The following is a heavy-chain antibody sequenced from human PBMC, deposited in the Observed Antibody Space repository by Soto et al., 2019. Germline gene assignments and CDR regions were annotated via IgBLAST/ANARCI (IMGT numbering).Heavy chain of an antibody. CDR1: GGSFSGYY. Sequence: SETLSLTCAVYGGSFSGYYWTWIRQPPGKGLEWIGEINHSGNTNYNPSLKSRVTISVDTSKNQFSLKLSSVTAADTAVYYCARTYYDSSDHGYYYRLDVWGQRTTVTVSS. CDR2: INHSGNT. CDR3: ARTYYDSSDHGYYYRLDV. D-gene: IGHD3-22*01. V-gene: IGHV4-34*01. J-gene: IGHJ6*02.